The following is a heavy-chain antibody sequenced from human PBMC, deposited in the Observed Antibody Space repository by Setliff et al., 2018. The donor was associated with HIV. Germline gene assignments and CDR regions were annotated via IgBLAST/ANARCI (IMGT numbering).Heavy chain of an antibody. J-gene: IGHJ3*01. V-gene: IGHV3-73*01. CDR2: IRTKARSYAT. CDR3: TRHGNITLVKAHDAFDV. Sequence: GESLRLSCAASGFIFSGSAMHWVRQAPGKGLEWVARIRTKARSYATTYATSVKGRFTISRDDSKNTAYLQMNSLKIEDTAIYYCTRHGNITLVKAHDAFDVWGQGTMVTVSS. D-gene: IGHD1-20*01. CDR1: GFIFSGSA.